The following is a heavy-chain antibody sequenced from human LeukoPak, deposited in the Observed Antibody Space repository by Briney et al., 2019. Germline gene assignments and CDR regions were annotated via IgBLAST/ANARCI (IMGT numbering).Heavy chain of an antibody. D-gene: IGHD3-10*01. CDR3: ARRSPSRLLWFGDPTFFDY. V-gene: IGHV4-34*01. CDR2: INHSGST. Sequence: SETLSLTCAVYGGSFSGYYWSWIRQPPGKGLEWIGEINHSGSTNYNASLKRRVTISVATHKNQFSLKLRSVTAAETAVYYCARRSPSRLLWFGDPTFFDYWGQGTLLTVSS. J-gene: IGHJ4*02. CDR1: GGSFSGYY.